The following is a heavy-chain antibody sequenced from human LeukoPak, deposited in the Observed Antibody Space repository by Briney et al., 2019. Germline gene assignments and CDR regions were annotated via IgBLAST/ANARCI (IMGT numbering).Heavy chain of an antibody. CDR2: IYTSGRT. CDR3: ARGWENSSGWYHWFDP. Sequence: SETVSLTCTVSRGSLSSYHWNWVRQPAGKGLEWIGRIYTSGRTDYNPSLKSRATMSVDTSNNRFSLKLRSATAADTGIYYCARGWENSSGWYHWFDPWGQGTLVSVSS. D-gene: IGHD6-19*01. CDR1: RGSLSSYH. V-gene: IGHV4-4*07. J-gene: IGHJ5*02.